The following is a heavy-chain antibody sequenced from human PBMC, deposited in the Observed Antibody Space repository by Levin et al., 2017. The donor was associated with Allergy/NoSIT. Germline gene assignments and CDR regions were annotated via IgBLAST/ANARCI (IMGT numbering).Heavy chain of an antibody. CDR1: GYSFTSYW. J-gene: IGHJ4*02. CDR2: IYPGDSDT. CDR3: ARKTYYYDSSGYSYYFDY. D-gene: IGHD3-22*01. V-gene: IGHV5-51*01. Sequence: KYGESLKISCKGSGYSFTSYWIGWVRQMPGKGLEWMGIIYPGDSDTRYSPSFQGQVTISADKSISTAYLQWSSLKASDTAMYYCARKTYYYDSSGYSYYFDYWGQGTLVTVSS.